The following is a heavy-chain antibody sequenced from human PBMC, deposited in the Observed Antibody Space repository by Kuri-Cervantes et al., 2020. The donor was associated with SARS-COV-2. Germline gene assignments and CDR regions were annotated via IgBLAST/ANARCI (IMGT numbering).Heavy chain of an antibody. Sequence: LSLTFEALGFTFSSYGMPWVRQPPGKGLEWVAVISYDGSNKYYAGSVKGRFTISRDNSKNTLYLQMNSLRAEDTALYYCARDLVGSPGYYFDYWGQGTLVTVSS. CDR1: GFTFSSYG. CDR2: ISYDGSNK. V-gene: IGHV3-30-3*01. CDR3: ARDLVGSPGYYFDY. J-gene: IGHJ4*02.